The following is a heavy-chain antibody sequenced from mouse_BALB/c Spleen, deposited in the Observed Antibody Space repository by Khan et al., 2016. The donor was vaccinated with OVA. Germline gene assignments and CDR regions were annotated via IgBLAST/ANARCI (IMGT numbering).Heavy chain of an antibody. V-gene: IGHV5-6*01. Sequence: VQLKESGGDLVKPGGSLKLSCAVSGFTFSSYSMSWVRQIPDKRLEWVATMSSGGDYNYYPDSVKGRFTISRDNAKNTLYLQMSSLKSEDTAMYYCASHLTVSFAYWGQGTLVTVSA. CDR2: MSSGGDYN. CDR1: GFTFSSYS. CDR3: ASHLTVSFAY. D-gene: IGHD4-1*01. J-gene: IGHJ3*01.